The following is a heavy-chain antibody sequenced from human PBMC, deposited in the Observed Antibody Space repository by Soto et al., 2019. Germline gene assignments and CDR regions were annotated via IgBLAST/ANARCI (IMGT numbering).Heavy chain of an antibody. CDR2: IYSGGST. CDR1: GFTVSSNY. V-gene: IGHV3-53*01. D-gene: IGHD5-18*01. CDR3: AKSGYSYGYSVDY. Sequence: GGSLRLSCAASGFTVSSNYMSWVRQAPGKGLEWVSVIYSGGSTYYADSVKGRFTISRDNSKNTLYLQMNSLRAEDTAVYYCAKSGYSYGYSVDYWGQGTLVTVPQ. J-gene: IGHJ4*02.